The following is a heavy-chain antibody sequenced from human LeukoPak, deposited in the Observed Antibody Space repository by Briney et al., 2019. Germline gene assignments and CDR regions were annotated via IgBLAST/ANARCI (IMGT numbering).Heavy chain of an antibody. CDR1: GFTFSSYA. J-gene: IGHJ4*02. Sequence: GGSLRLSCAASGFTFSSYAMSWVRQAPGKGLEWVSIISGSGSSTYYGDSVKGRFTISRDNSKNTLYLQMNSLRAEDTAVYYCAKATFASAGTALFDYWGQGTRVTDSS. CDR3: AKATFASAGTALFDY. V-gene: IGHV3-23*01. CDR2: ISGSGSST. D-gene: IGHD6-19*01.